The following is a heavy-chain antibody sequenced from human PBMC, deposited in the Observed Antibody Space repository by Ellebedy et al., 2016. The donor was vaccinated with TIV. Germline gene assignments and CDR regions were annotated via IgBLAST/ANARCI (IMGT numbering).Heavy chain of an antibody. CDR2: ISSSGTTK. CDR3: AAAHYYFYGKDV. CDR1: GFPFSSFE. V-gene: IGHV3-48*03. D-gene: IGHD2-15*01. J-gene: IGHJ6*02. Sequence: GESLKISCAAPGFPFSSFEFNWVRQSPGKGLEWVSYISSSGTTKYYADSVKGRFTISRDNAKHSLYLQMNSLRAEDTAVYYCAAAHYYFYGKDVWGQGTRVTVSS.